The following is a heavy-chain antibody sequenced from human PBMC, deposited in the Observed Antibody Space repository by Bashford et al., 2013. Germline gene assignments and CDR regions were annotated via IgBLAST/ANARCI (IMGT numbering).Heavy chain of an antibody. CDR1: GFTFGDYA. Sequence: GSLRLSCTASGFTFGDYAMSWFRQAPGKGLEWVGFIRSKTDGGTTDYAAPVKGRFTISRDDSKNTLYLQMNSLKTEDTAVYYCTTDGVSSSPGSSSWYGMDVWGQGTTVTVSS. CDR2: IRSKTDGGTT. V-gene: IGHV3-49*03. CDR3: TTDGVSSSPGSSSWYGMDV. J-gene: IGHJ6*02. D-gene: IGHD6-13*01.